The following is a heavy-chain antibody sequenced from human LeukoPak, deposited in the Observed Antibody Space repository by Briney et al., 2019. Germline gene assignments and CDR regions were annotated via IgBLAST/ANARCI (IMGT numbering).Heavy chain of an antibody. CDR2: IYYSGST. Sequence: SETLSLTCTVSGGSISSYYWSWIRQPPGKGLEWIGYIYYSGSTNYNTSLKSRVTISVDTSKNQFSLKLSSVTAADTAVYYCARGVVDTAMVYFDYWGQGTLVTVSS. V-gene: IGHV4-59*01. CDR3: ARGVVDTAMVYFDY. J-gene: IGHJ4*02. D-gene: IGHD5-18*01. CDR1: GGSISSYY.